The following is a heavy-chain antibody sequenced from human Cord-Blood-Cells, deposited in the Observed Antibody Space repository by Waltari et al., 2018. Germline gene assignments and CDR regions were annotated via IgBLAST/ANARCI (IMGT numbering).Heavy chain of an antibody. CDR1: GYAFTSYA. V-gene: IGHV1-3*01. J-gene: IGHJ4*02. D-gene: IGHD5-12*01. Sequence: QVQLVQSGAAVKKPGAPVNVSCKASGYAFTSYAMHWLRQAPGQRLEWMGWINAGNGNTKYSQKFQGRVTITRDTSASTAYMELSSLRSEDTAVYYCARDSAGATIDYWGQGTLVTVSS. CDR3: ARDSAGATIDY. CDR2: INAGNGNT.